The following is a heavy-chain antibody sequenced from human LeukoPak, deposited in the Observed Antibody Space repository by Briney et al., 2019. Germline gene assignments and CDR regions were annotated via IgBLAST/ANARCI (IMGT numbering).Heavy chain of an antibody. CDR1: GGSISSSNYY. D-gene: IGHD5-18*01. CDR2: IYYSGST. J-gene: IGHJ6*03. V-gene: IGHV4-39*07. CDR3: ARVRSYGTNYYYYYMDV. Sequence: SETLSLTCTVSGGSISSSNYYWGWIRQPPGKGLEWIGSIYYSGSTYYNPSLKSRVTISVDTSKNQFSLKLSSVTAADTAVYYCARVRSYGTNYYYYYMDVWGKGTTVTVSS.